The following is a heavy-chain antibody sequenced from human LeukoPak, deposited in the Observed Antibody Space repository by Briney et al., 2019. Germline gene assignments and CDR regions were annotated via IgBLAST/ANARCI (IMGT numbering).Heavy chain of an antibody. CDR3: ARVYSRENYFDY. J-gene: IGHJ4*02. D-gene: IGHD5-18*01. CDR2: INHSGST. Sequence: SETLSLTCAVSGGSLSGYYWTWIRQPPGKGLEWIGEINHSGSTNYNPSLKSRVTISVDTSKNQFSLKLSSVTAADTAVYYCARVYSRENYFDYWGQGTLVTVSS. V-gene: IGHV4-34*01. CDR1: GGSLSGYY.